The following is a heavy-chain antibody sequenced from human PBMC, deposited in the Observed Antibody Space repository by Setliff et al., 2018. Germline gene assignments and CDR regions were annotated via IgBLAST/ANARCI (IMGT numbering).Heavy chain of an antibody. D-gene: IGHD6-19*01. J-gene: IGHJ5*01. Sequence: SETLSLTCTVSGVSSGSHYWSWIRQPPGEGLEWIGYIHYTGSTNYNPSLKSRVTLSVDTSKNQFSLKLTSVTAADTAVYYCARNGPQIYSSGWFDCWGHGTLVTVSS. V-gene: IGHV4-59*11. CDR1: GVSSGSHY. CDR3: ARNGPQIYSSGWFDC. CDR2: IHYTGST.